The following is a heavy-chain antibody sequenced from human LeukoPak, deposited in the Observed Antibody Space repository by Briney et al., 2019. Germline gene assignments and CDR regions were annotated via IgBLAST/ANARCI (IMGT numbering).Heavy chain of an antibody. J-gene: IGHJ3*02. CDR1: GYTFTGNY. CDR2: INPKRGGT. Sequence: ASVKVSCKASGYTFTGNYIHWVRQAPGQGLEWMGWINPKRGGTNYAQKLQGRVIMTRDSSISTAYMQLSRLTSDDTAVYYCARAGKLMITMVRGALASKKGFDIWGQGTMVTVSS. V-gene: IGHV1-2*02. D-gene: IGHD3-10*01. CDR3: ARAGKLMITMVRGALASKKGFDI.